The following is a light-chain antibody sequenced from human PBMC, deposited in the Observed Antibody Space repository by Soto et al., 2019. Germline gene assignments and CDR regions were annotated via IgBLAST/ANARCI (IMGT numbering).Light chain of an antibody. V-gene: IGKV4-1*01. J-gene: IGKJ2*01. CDR2: WAS. CDR1: QRVFKRSNSKNL. Sequence: DIVMTQSPGSLAVSLGETATINCKSSQRVFKRSNSKNLLARLQQKPGQPPKVLIYWASSRESGVPDRFRGSGSWTDFTLTISNLQADDVAVYYCQQYFTTPQTFGQGTKVEIK. CDR3: QQYFTTPQT.